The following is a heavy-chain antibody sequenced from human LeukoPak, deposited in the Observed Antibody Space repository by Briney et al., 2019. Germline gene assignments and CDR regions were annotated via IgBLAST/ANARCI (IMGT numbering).Heavy chain of an antibody. CDR2: INPNSGGT. CDR1: GYSFTGCY. Sequence: ASVKVSCKASGYSFTGCYMHWVRQAPGQGLEGMGWINPNSGGTNYAQKFQGRVTMTRDTSISTAYMELSRLTCDATAVYYCARARVWFGELLSVYWGQGTLVTVYS. V-gene: IGHV1-2*02. CDR3: ARARVWFGELLSVY. J-gene: IGHJ4*02. D-gene: IGHD3-10*01.